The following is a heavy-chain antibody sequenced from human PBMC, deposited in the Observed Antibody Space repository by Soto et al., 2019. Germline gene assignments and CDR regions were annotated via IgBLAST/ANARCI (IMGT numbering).Heavy chain of an antibody. Sequence: SETLSLTCAVSGGSISSGGYSWSWIRQPPGKGLEWIGYIYHSGSTYYNPSLKSRVTISVDRSKNQFSLKLSSVTAADTAVYYCARSENTVTSYDYWGQVTLVTVSS. CDR2: IYHSGST. CDR1: GGSISSGGYS. V-gene: IGHV4-30-2*01. D-gene: IGHD4-17*01. CDR3: ARSENTVTSYDY. J-gene: IGHJ4*02.